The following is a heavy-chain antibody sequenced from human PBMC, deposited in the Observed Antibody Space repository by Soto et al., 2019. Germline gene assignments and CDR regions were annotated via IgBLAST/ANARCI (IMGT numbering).Heavy chain of an antibody. CDR2: IDPSGGDT. V-gene: IGHV1-46*02. Sequence: QVQLVQSGAEVRKPGASVKVSCKASGYTFNRHYIQWVRQAPGQGLEWMGMIDPSGGDTNYAKKFQGRXTLTXDTSTSTVYMELSSLRSEDTAVYYCAKRRGVGLTRSSFDYWGPGTLVIVSS. CDR3: AKRRGVGLTRSSFDY. CDR1: GYTFNRHY. J-gene: IGHJ4*02. D-gene: IGHD1-26*01.